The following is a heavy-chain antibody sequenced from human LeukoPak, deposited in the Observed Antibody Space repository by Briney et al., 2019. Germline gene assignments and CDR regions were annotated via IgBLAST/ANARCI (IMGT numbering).Heavy chain of an antibody. CDR2: IYYSGST. D-gene: IGHD3-22*01. CDR1: GGSISSYY. V-gene: IGHV4-59*01. J-gene: IGHJ6*02. CDR3: ARDGGDIDYYDSSGWGKTFYGMDV. Sequence: SETLSLTCTVSGGSISSYYWSWIRQPPGKGLEWIGYIYYSGSTNYNLSLKSRVIISVDTSKNQFSLKLSSVTAADTAVYFCARDGGDIDYYDSSGWGKTFYGMDVWGQGTTVTVSS.